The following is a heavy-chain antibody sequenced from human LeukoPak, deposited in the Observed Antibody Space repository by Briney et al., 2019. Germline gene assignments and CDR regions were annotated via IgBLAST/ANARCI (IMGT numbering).Heavy chain of an antibody. J-gene: IGHJ4*02. CDR2: ISSSSSYI. V-gene: IGHV3-21*01. D-gene: IGHD3-3*01. Sequence: GGSLRLSCAASGFTFSSYSMNWVRQAPGQGLEWVSSISSSSSYIYYADPVKGRFTISRDKAKNSLYLQMNSLRSEDTAVYYCARGGPLRFLEWLYFDYWGQGTLVTVSS. CDR3: ARGGPLRFLEWLYFDY. CDR1: GFTFSSYS.